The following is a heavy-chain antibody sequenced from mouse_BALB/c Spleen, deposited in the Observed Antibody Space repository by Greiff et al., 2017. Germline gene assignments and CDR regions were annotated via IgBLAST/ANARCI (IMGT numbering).Heavy chain of an antibody. CDR2: ILPGSGST. CDR3: ARSEYGNYFDY. Sequence: VHLVESGAELMKPGASVKISCKATGYTFSSYWIEWVKQRPGHGLEWIGEILPGSGSTNYNEKFKGKATFTADTSSNTAYMQLSSLTSEDSAVYYCARSEYGNYFDYWGQGTTLTVSS. CDR1: GYTFSSYW. D-gene: IGHD2-10*02. V-gene: IGHV1-9*01. J-gene: IGHJ2*01.